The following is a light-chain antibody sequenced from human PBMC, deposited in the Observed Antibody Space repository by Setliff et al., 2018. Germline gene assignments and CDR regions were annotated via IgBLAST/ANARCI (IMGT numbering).Light chain of an antibody. Sequence: QAVLTQPPSASGTPGQRVTISCSGSSSNIGSNTVNWYQQFPGTAPKLLIYRNNQRPSGVPDRFSGSMSATSASLAISGLQAEDEADYYCAAWDDSLNGRYVFGTGTKVTVL. J-gene: IGLJ1*01. CDR3: AAWDDSLNGRYV. CDR1: SSNIGSNT. V-gene: IGLV1-44*01. CDR2: RNN.